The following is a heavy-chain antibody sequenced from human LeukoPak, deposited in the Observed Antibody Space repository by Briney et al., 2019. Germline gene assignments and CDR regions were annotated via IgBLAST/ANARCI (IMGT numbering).Heavy chain of an antibody. Sequence: PSETLSLTCTVSGGAISSSSYYWGWIRQPPGKGLEWIGSIYHSGSTYYNPSLKSRVTISVDTSKNQFSLKLSSVTAADTAVYYCASSDSSGYYPRGDYWGQGTLVTVSS. D-gene: IGHD3-22*01. J-gene: IGHJ4*02. CDR1: GGAISSSSYY. V-gene: IGHV4-39*01. CDR2: IYHSGST. CDR3: ASSDSSGYYPRGDY.